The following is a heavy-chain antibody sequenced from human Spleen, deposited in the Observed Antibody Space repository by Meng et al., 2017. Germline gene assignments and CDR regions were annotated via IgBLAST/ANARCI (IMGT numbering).Heavy chain of an antibody. CDR1: GGSISSGYYY. CDR2: IYYSGST. CDR3: ARGPTTMAHDFDY. V-gene: IGHV4-31*03. J-gene: IGHJ4*02. Sequence: QVQLQESGPGLVKPSQTLSLTCSVSGGSISSGYYYWSWIRQHPGKGLEWIGYIYYSGSTYYNPSLKSRVTMSVDTSQNNLSLKLSSVTAADSAVYYCARGPTTMAHDFDYWGQGTLVTVSS. D-gene: IGHD4-11*01.